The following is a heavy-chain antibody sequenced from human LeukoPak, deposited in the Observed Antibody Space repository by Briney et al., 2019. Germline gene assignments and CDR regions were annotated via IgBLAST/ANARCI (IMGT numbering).Heavy chain of an antibody. CDR3: ARSYSSSWYYFDY. J-gene: IGHJ4*02. CDR2: LSGSGDIT. D-gene: IGHD6-13*01. Sequence: GGSLRLSCAASGFSVSSYAMTWVRQAPGEGLEWVSALSGSGDITYYADSVKGRFTISRDNAKNSLYLQMNSLRAEDTAVYHCARSYSSSWYYFDYWGQGTLVTVSS. CDR1: GFSVSSYA. V-gene: IGHV3-23*01.